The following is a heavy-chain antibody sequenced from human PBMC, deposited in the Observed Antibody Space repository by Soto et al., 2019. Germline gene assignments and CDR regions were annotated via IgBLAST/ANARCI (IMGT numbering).Heavy chain of an antibody. CDR3: ARDSSRFADYYDSSGYGYFDY. Sequence: SETLSLTCTVSGGSISSYYWSWIRQPPGKGLEWIGYIYYSGSTNYNPSLKSRVTISVDTSKNQFSLKLSSVTAADTAVYYCARDSSRFADYYDSSGYGYFDYWGQGTLVTVSS. CDR1: GGSISSYY. V-gene: IGHV4-59*01. J-gene: IGHJ4*02. CDR2: IYYSGST. D-gene: IGHD3-22*01.